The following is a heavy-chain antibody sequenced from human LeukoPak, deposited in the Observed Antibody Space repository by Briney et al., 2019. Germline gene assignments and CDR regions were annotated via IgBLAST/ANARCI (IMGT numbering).Heavy chain of an antibody. Sequence: SETLSLTCTVSGDSISTSNSYWGWIRQPPGKGLEWIGSIYYSGNTYYNASLKSRVTISVDTSKNQFSLKLTSVTAADTAVYYCASGRHDFWSGFDYWGQGTLVTVSS. J-gene: IGHJ4*02. V-gene: IGHV4-39*01. CDR3: ASGRHDFWSGFDY. CDR2: IYYSGNT. D-gene: IGHD3-3*01. CDR1: GDSISTSNSY.